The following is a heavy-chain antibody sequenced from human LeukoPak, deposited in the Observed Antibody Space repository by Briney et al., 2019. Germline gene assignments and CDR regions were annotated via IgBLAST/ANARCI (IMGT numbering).Heavy chain of an antibody. CDR1: SGSISSSSYY. CDR2: IYYSGST. D-gene: IGHD6-13*01. V-gene: IGHV4-39*01. J-gene: IGHJ4*02. Sequence: SETLSLTCTVSSGSISSSSYYWGWIRQPPGKGLGWIGSIYYSGSTYYNPSLKSRVTISVDTSKNQFSLKLTSVTAADTAVYYCARRAYSRAAFDYWGQGTLVTVSS. CDR3: ARRAYSRAAFDY.